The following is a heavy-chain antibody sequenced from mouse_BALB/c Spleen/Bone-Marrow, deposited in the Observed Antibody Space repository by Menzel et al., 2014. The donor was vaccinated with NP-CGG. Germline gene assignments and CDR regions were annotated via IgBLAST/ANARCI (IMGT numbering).Heavy chain of an antibody. V-gene: IGHV14-3*02. CDR2: IDPANGNT. CDR3: ARREYYAMDY. Sequence: VQLVESGPELVKPGASVKVSCKASDYAFTTNNMHWVKQRPEQGLEGIGRIDPANGNTKYDPKFQGKATITADTSSNTAYLQLSSLASEDTAVYYGARREYYAMDYWGQGTSVTVSS. J-gene: IGHJ4*01. CDR1: DYAFTTNN.